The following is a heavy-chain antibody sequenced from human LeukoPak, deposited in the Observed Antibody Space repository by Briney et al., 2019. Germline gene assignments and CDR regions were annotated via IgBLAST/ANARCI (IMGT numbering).Heavy chain of an antibody. Sequence: GGSLRLSCAASEFSVGSNYMTWVRQAPGKGLEWVSLISWDGGSTYYADSVKGRFTISRDNSKNSLYLQMNSLRAEDTALYYCARVAIKGKYYYYMDVWGKGTTVTVSS. J-gene: IGHJ6*03. CDR3: ARVAIKGKYYYYMDV. CDR1: EFSVGSNY. D-gene: IGHD5-12*01. V-gene: IGHV3-43D*03. CDR2: ISWDGGST.